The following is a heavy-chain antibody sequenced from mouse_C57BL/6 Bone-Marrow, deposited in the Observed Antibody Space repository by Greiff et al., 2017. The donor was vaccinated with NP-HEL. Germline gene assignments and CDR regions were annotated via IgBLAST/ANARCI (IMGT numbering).Heavy chain of an antibody. CDR3: TSTGYYAMDY. CDR1: GFTFSNYW. V-gene: IGHV6-3*01. CDR2: IRLKSDNYAT. D-gene: IGHD4-1*02. Sequence: EVKLEESGGGLVQPGGSMKLSCVASGFTFSNYWMNWVRQSPEKGLEWVAQIRLKSDNYATHYAESVKGRFTISRDDSKRSVYLQMNNLMAEDTGIYYCTSTGYYAMDYWGQGTSVTVSS. J-gene: IGHJ4*01.